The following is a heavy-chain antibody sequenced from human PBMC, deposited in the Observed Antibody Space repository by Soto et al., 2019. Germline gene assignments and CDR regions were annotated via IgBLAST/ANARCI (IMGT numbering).Heavy chain of an antibody. CDR1: GGTFSSYA. Sequence: SVKVSCKASGGTFSSYAISWVRQAPGQGLEWMGGIIPIFGTANYAQKFQGRVTITADESTSTAYMELSSLRSEDTAVYYCARGKDFWSGYSYYYYGMDVWGQGTTVTVSS. J-gene: IGHJ6*02. CDR2: IIPIFGTA. D-gene: IGHD3-3*01. CDR3: ARGKDFWSGYSYYYYGMDV. V-gene: IGHV1-69*13.